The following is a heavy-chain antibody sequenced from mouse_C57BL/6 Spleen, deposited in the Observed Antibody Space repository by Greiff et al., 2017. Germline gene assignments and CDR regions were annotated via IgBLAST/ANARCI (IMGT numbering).Heavy chain of an antibody. J-gene: IGHJ2*01. Sequence: EVKLVESGGGLVKPGGSLKLSCAASGFTFSDYGMHWVRQAPEKGLEWVAYISSGSSTIYYADTVKGRFTISRDNAKNTLFLQRTSLRSEDTAMYYCARTRYGSPFDYWGQGTTLTVSS. CDR3: ARTRYGSPFDY. CDR2: ISSGSSTI. D-gene: IGHD1-1*01. V-gene: IGHV5-17*01. CDR1: GFTFSDYG.